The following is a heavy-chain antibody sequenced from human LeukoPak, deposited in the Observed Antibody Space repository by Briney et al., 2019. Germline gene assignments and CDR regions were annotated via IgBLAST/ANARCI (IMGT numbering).Heavy chain of an antibody. Sequence: GGSLRLSCAASGFTFSSHAMSWVRQAPGKGLEWVSAISADSYYTYYADSVQGRFTISRDNSKNTLYLQMNRLRAEDTALYYCANFVDTSMGGNDYWGQGTLVTVSS. D-gene: IGHD5-18*01. J-gene: IGHJ4*02. V-gene: IGHV3-23*01. CDR1: GFTFSSHA. CDR3: ANFVDTSMGGNDY. CDR2: ISADSYYT.